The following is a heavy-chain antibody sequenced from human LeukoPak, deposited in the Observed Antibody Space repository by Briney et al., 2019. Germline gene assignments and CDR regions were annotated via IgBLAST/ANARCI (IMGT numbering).Heavy chain of an antibody. J-gene: IGHJ4*02. CDR1: GFTFSSYA. V-gene: IGHV3-30*04. D-gene: IGHD3-10*01. CDR2: ISYDGSNK. Sequence: PGRSLRLSCAAAGFTFSSYAMHWARQAPGKGLEWVAVISYDGSNKYYADSVKGRFTISRDDSKNTLYLQMNSLRAEDTAVYYCARDFEGSGSYYGGLDYWGQGTLVTVSS. CDR3: ARDFEGSGSYYGGLDY.